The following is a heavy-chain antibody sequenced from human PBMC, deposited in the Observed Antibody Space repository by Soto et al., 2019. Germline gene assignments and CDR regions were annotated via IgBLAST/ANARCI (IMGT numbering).Heavy chain of an antibody. D-gene: IGHD1-7*01. CDR2: IWFDGSNE. CDR3: VRETGTTNYYGMDV. V-gene: IGHV3-33*01. Sequence: QLQLVESGGGVVQPGTSLRLSCEASGFTFSRYGMTWVRQAPGKGLEWVALIWFDGSNEYYTDTVKGRFTISRDNSKNKLYLQMNSLRAEDTAVYYCVRETGTTNYYGMDVWGHGTRVIVSS. J-gene: IGHJ6*02. CDR1: GFTFSRYG.